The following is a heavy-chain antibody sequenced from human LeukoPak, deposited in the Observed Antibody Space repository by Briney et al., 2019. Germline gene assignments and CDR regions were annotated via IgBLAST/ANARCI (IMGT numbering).Heavy chain of an antibody. CDR2: ISGDGRNI. D-gene: IGHD3-3*01. V-gene: IGHV3-74*01. Sequence: PGGSLRLSCVASGFTFSSYWMHWVRQDPRKGLVWVSRISGDGRNINYADSVRGRFTISRDNSKNTLYLQMNSLRAEDTAVYYCARDRYYDFWSGYYKRAAFDYWGQGTLVTVSS. J-gene: IGHJ4*02. CDR3: ARDRYYDFWSGYYKRAAFDY. CDR1: GFTFSSYW.